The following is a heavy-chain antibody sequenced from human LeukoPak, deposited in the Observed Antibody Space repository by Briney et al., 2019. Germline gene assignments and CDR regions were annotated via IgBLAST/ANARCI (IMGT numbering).Heavy chain of an antibody. V-gene: IGHV3-11*01. Sequence: PGGSLRLSCAASGFIFSDYYMSWIRQAPGKGLEWVSYISNSGSIIHYADSVKGRFTISRDNSKNTLYLQMNSLRAEDTAVYYCAKDHGDWYFDLWGRGTLVTVSS. CDR1: GFIFSDYY. J-gene: IGHJ2*01. CDR3: AKDHGDWYFDL. D-gene: IGHD4-17*01. CDR2: ISNSGSII.